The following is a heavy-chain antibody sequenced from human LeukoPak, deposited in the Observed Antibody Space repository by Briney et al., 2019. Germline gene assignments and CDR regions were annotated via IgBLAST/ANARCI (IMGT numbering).Heavy chain of an antibody. CDR2: IYSGDSGVST. J-gene: IGHJ6*02. V-gene: IGHV3-53*04. D-gene: IGHD6-6*01. CDR3: ARSAARLRYYYAMDV. Sequence: GGSLRLSCAASGFSVSNTYMSWVRQAPGKGRAWVSVIYSGDSGVSTYYADSVKGRFTISRHNSKNTLYLQMSSLRAEDTAVYFCARSAARLRYYYAMDVWGQGTTVTVCS. CDR1: GFSVSNTY.